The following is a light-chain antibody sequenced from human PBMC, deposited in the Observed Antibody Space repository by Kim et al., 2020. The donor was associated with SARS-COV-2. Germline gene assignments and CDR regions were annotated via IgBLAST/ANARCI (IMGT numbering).Light chain of an antibody. J-gene: IGLJ2*01. V-gene: IGLV3-19*01. Sequence: LGQTVRITCQGDSLRSHYASWYRQKPGQAPILVIYDTKNRPSGIPDRFSGSSSGHTASLTITGAQAEDEAYYYCNSRDSSGYNVVFGGGTQLTVL. CDR1: SLRSHY. CDR3: NSRDSSGYNVV. CDR2: DTK.